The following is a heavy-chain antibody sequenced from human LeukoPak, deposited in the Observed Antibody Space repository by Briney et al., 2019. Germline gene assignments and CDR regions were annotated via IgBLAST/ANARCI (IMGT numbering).Heavy chain of an antibody. D-gene: IGHD4-17*01. CDR3: ARGLSTRSVN. V-gene: IGHV4-34*01. CDR1: GFTFSSYA. Sequence: GSLRLSCAASGFTFSSYAMSWVRQPPGKGLEWIGEINHSGSTNYNPSLKSRVTISVDTSKNQFSLKLSSVTAADTAVYYCARGLSTRSVNWGQGTLVTVSS. J-gene: IGHJ4*02. CDR2: INHSGST.